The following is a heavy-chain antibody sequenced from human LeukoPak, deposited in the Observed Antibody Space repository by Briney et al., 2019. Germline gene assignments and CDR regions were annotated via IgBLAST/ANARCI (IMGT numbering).Heavy chain of an antibody. CDR2: IYPGDYDT. CDR3: GRQPTLTTGIDY. D-gene: IGHD4-17*01. Sequence: GESLKISCKGSGYNFNNYWIAWVRQMPGKGLEWMGVIYPGDYDTTYSPSFQGQVTISADRSISTAYLQWSSLKASDNAMYHCGRQPTLTTGIDYWGQGTLVTVSS. V-gene: IGHV5-51*01. CDR1: GYNFNNYW. J-gene: IGHJ4*02.